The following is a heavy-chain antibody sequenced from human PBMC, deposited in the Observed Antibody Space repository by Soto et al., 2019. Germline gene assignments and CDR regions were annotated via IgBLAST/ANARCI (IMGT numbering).Heavy chain of an antibody. V-gene: IGHV1-69*12. J-gene: IGHJ3*01. CDR2: IIPIFGTA. Sequence: QVQLVQSGAEVKKPGSSVKVSCKASGGTFSTYAIAWVRQAPGQGLEWMGGIIPIFGTAKYAQKFQGRVTITADESTSTAYMELSSLRSDDTAVYYCAREGYCSGGNCFLDLWGQGTIVTVS. CDR1: GGTFSTYA. CDR3: AREGYCSGGNCFLDL. D-gene: IGHD2-15*01.